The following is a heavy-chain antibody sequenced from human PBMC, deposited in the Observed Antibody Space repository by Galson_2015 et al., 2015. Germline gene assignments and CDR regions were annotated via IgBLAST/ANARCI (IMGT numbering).Heavy chain of an antibody. CDR1: GFSLSTTGVGVG. CDR2: IYWNDDK. V-gene: IGHV2-5*01. CDR3: ARASYGSVNTLDY. D-gene: IGHD3-10*01. Sequence: PALVKPTQTLTLTCTFSGFSLSTTGVGVGVGWIRQPPGKALEWLALIYWNDDKSYSPSLRSRLTISKDTSKNQVVLTMTNMDPVDTATYFCARASYGSVNTLDYWGQGTLVTVSS. J-gene: IGHJ4*02.